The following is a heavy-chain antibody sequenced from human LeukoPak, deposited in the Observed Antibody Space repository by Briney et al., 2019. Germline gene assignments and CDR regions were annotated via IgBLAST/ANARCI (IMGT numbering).Heavy chain of an antibody. D-gene: IGHD5-18*01. CDR1: GFTLSTHA. Sequence: GGSLRLSCAASGFTLSTHAMNWVRQAPGKGLEWVSTISGSGGSTNYADSVKGRFTISRDNSKNTLYLQMNSLRAEDTAVYYCAKNQLGYSYGSSYFDYWGQGTLVTVSS. J-gene: IGHJ4*02. CDR3: AKNQLGYSYGSSYFDY. V-gene: IGHV3-23*01. CDR2: ISGSGGST.